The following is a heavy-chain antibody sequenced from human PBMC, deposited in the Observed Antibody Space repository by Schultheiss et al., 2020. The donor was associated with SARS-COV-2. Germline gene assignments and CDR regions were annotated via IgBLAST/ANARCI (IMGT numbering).Heavy chain of an antibody. CDR3: ARDRIWSCYHGPGGYMDV. CDR2: IYYSGST. D-gene: IGHD3-3*01. J-gene: IGHJ6*03. Sequence: SQTLSLTCTVSGGSISSSSYYWGWIRQPPGKGLEWIGSIYYSGSTYYNPSLKSRVTISVDTSKNQFSLKLSSVTAADTAVYYCARDRIWSCYHGPGGYMDVWGKGTTVTVSS. CDR1: GGSISSSSYY. V-gene: IGHV4-39*07.